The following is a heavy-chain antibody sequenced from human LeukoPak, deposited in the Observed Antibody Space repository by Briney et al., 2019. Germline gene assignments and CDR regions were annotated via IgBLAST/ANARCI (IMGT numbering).Heavy chain of an antibody. D-gene: IGHD3-3*01. CDR1: GGTFSSYA. J-gene: IGHJ5*02. CDR3: ARADYDFWSGYQYNWFDP. CDR2: IIPIFGTA. Sequence: VASVKVSCKASGGTFSSYAISWVRQAPGQGLEWMGGIIPIFGTANYAQKFQGRVTITADESASTAYMELSSLRSEDTAVYYCARADYDFWSGYQYNWFDPWGQGTLVTVSS. V-gene: IGHV1-69*01.